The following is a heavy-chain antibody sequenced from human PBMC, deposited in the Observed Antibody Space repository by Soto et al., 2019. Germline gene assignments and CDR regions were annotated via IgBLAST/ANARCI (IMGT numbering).Heavy chain of an antibody. Sequence: QVQLVQSGAEVKKPGSSVKVSCKGSGGTFSSYTISWVRQAPGQGLEWMGRIIPILGIANHAQKFQGRVTITADKSTSTAYMELSSLSSEDTAVYYCAGFRGSYGMDVWGQGTTVTVSS. CDR3: AGFRGSYGMDV. J-gene: IGHJ6*02. CDR2: IIPILGIA. CDR1: GGTFSSYT. D-gene: IGHD3-10*01. V-gene: IGHV1-69*02.